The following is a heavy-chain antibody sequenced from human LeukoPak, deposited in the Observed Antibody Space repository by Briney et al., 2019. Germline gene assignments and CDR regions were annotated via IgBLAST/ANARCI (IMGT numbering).Heavy chain of an antibody. Sequence: GGSLRLSCAASGFTLSSYGMHWVRQAPGKGLEWVAVISYDGSNKYYADSVKGRFTISRDNSKNTLYLQMNSLRAEDTAVYYCAKDPHYYGSGSYFDYWGQGTLVTVSS. J-gene: IGHJ4*02. CDR2: ISYDGSNK. CDR3: AKDPHYYGSGSYFDY. V-gene: IGHV3-30*18. D-gene: IGHD3-10*01. CDR1: GFTLSSYG.